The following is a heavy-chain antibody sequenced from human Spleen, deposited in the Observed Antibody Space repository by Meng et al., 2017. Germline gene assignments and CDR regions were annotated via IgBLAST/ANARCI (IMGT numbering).Heavy chain of an antibody. V-gene: IGHV3-30*04. CDR3: ARRFVSGSHDAFDI. CDR1: GFTFSSHA. J-gene: IGHJ3*02. Sequence: GESLKISCAASGFTFSSHAMRWVRQAPGKGLEWVAVISYDGSNKYYADSVKGRFTISRDNSENTLYLQMNSLSDEDSAEYYCARRFVSGSHDAFDIWGHGTMVTVSS. D-gene: IGHD3-10*01. CDR2: ISYDGSNK.